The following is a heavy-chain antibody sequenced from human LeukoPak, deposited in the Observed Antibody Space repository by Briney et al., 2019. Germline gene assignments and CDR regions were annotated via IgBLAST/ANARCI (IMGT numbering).Heavy chain of an antibody. CDR1: GGTFSSYA. CDR3: ARESGSYEAYFDY. Sequence: SVKVSYKASGGTFSSYAISWVRQAPGQGLEWMGRIFPIFATANYAQKFQGRVTITADESTSTAYMELSSLRSEDTAVYYCARESGSYEAYFDYWGQGTLVTVSS. D-gene: IGHD1-26*01. J-gene: IGHJ4*02. CDR2: IFPIFATA. V-gene: IGHV1-69*15.